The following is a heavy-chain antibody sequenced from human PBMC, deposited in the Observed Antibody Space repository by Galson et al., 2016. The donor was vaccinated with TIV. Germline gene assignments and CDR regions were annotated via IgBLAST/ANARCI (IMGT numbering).Heavy chain of an antibody. CDR1: GYSINSGFY. J-gene: IGHJ4*02. CDR2: ISFSGNT. CDR3: ARGNGYSYGYVY. V-gene: IGHV4-38-2*01. Sequence: TLSPTCAVSGYSINSGFYWGWIRQPPGKGLEWIGAISFSGNTHYNPSLKSRVTISLDVAKNQFSLDLNSVTAADTAFYYCARGNGYSYGYVYWGQGMLVTVS. D-gene: IGHD5-18*01.